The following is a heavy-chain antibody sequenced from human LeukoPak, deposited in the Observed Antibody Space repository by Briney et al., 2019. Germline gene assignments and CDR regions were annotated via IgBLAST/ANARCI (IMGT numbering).Heavy chain of an antibody. D-gene: IGHD3-10*01. CDR2: ISWSSGSI. V-gene: IGHV3-9*01. CDR3: AKPRTPPYYYGSGSYYTPLDY. CDR1: GFTFDDYA. J-gene: IGHJ4*02. Sequence: GGSLRLSCAASGFTFDDYAMHWVRQAPGKGLEWVSGISWSSGSIGYADSVKGRFTISRDNAKNSLYLQMNSLRAEDTTLYYCAKPRTPPYYYGSGSYYTPLDYWGQGTLVTVSS.